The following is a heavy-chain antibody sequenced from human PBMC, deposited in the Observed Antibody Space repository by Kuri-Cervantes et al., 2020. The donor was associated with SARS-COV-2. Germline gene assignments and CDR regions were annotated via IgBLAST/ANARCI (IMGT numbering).Heavy chain of an antibody. CDR2: ISSSSSYT. V-gene: IGHV3-11*06. CDR3: ARSRSGYCSSTSCYENYYYYYGMDV. CDR1: GFTFSDYY. Sequence: GESLKISCAASGFTFSDYYMSWIRQAPGKGLEWVAYISSSSSYTNYAGSVKGRFTISRDNAKNSLYLQMISLRAEDTAVYYCARSRSGYCSSTSCYENYYYYYGMDVWGQGTTVTVSS. D-gene: IGHD2-2*01. J-gene: IGHJ6*02.